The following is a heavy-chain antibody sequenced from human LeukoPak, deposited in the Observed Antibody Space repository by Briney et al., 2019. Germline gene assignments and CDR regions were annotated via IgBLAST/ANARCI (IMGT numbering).Heavy chain of an antibody. Sequence: ASVKVSCKSSGYTFATYGITWVRQAPGQGLEWMGWISTDNGDTNYAQKLQGRVTMTTDTSTSTAYMELRSLRSDDTAVYYCAREGLGELTLDCWGQGTLVTVSS. D-gene: IGHD3-16*01. CDR3: AREGLGELTLDC. V-gene: IGHV1-18*01. CDR2: ISTDNGDT. CDR1: GYTFATYG. J-gene: IGHJ4*02.